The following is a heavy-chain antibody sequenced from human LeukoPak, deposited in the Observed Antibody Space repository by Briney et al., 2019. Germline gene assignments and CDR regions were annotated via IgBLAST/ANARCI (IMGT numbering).Heavy chain of an antibody. D-gene: IGHD6-13*01. CDR2: FDPEDGET. CDR3: ATGRTRTPYSSSWYRYYYYMDV. CDR1: GYTLTELS. J-gene: IGHJ6*03. V-gene: IGHV1-24*01. Sequence: ASVKVSCEVSGYTLTELSMHWVRQAPGKGLEWMGGFDPEDGETIYAQKFQGRVTMTEDTSTDTAYMELSSLRSEDTAVYYCATGRTRTPYSSSWYRYYYYMDVWGKGTTVTVSS.